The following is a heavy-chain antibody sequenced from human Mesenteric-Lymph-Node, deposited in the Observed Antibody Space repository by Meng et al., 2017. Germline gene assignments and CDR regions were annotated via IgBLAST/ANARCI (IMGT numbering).Heavy chain of an antibody. CDR3: ARGAYRSGWFFDY. Sequence: QVQLVQSGAEVKKPGASIKVSCKASGYIFTSYGMHWVRQAPGQRLEWMGWFKVDHGNIKYSEKVQGRVTFIRDTSATTAYMELSSLRSEDTAVYYCARGAYRSGWFFDYWGKGTLVTVSS. CDR2: FKVDHGNI. CDR1: GYIFTSYG. D-gene: IGHD6-19*01. V-gene: IGHV1-3*01. J-gene: IGHJ4*02.